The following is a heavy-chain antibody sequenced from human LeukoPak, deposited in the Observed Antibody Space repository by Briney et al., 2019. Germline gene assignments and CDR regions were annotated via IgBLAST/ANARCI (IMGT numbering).Heavy chain of an antibody. J-gene: IGHJ3*02. D-gene: IGHD3-22*01. V-gene: IGHV3-48*03. CDR2: ISSSGSII. CDR3: ARDMYYYDSSGYYYGGYAFDI. CDR1: GFTFSSYE. Sequence: PGGSLRLSCAASGFTFSSYEMNWVRQAPGKGLEWVSYISSSGSIIYYADSVKGRFTISRDNAKNSLYLQMNSLKAEDTAVYYCARDMYYYDSSGYYYGGYAFDIWGQGTMVTVSS.